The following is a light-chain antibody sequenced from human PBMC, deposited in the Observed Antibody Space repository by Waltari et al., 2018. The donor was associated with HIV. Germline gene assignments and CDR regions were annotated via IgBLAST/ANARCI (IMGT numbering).Light chain of an antibody. CDR3: TSYEGKNNLV. Sequence: QSALTQPPSASGSPGQSVTIPCTGTSTDVPTYNYVSWYQQPPGEAPKILIYEVNKRPSGVPDRFSGSKSGNTASLTVSGLQADDEADYYCTSYEGKNNLVFGGGTKLTVL. V-gene: IGLV2-8*01. CDR1: STDVPTYNY. CDR2: EVN. J-gene: IGLJ2*01.